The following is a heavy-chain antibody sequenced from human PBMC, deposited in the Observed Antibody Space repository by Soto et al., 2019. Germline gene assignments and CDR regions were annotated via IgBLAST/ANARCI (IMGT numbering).Heavy chain of an antibody. V-gene: IGHV1-18*01. CDR3: ARGGYSSGWNNWFDP. CDR1: GYTFTSYG. D-gene: IGHD6-19*01. CDR2: ISAYNGNT. J-gene: IGHJ5*02. Sequence: ASVKVSCKASGYTFTSYGISWVRQAPGQGLEWMGWISAYNGNTNYAQKLQGRDTMTTDTSTSTAYMELRSLRSDDTAVYYCARGGYSSGWNNWFDPWGQGTLVTVSS.